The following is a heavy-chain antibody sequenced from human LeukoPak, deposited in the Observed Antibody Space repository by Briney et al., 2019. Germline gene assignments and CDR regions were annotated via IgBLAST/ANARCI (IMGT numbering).Heavy chain of an antibody. CDR2: IYYSGST. V-gene: IGHV4-59*01. Sequence: SETLSLTCTVSGGSISSYYWSWIRQPPGKGLEWIGYIYYSGSTNYNPSLKSRVTISVDTSKNQFSLKLSSVTAADTAVYYCARHRNYYYMDVWGKGTTVTVSS. J-gene: IGHJ6*03. CDR1: GGSISSYY. CDR3: ARHRNYYYMDV.